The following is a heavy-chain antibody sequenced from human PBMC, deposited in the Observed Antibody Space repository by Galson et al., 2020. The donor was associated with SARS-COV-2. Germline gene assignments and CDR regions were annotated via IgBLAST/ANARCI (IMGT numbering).Heavy chain of an antibody. CDR2: INHSGST. CDR1: GGSFSGYY. CDR3: ARELRYFDWRRFDY. D-gene: IGHD3-9*01. Sequence: SETLSLTCAVYGGSFSGYYWSWIRQPPGKGLEWIGEINHSGSTNYNPSLKSRVTISVDTSKNQFSLKLSSVTAADTAVYYCARELRYFDWRRFDYWGQGTLVTVSS. J-gene: IGHJ4*02. V-gene: IGHV4-34*01.